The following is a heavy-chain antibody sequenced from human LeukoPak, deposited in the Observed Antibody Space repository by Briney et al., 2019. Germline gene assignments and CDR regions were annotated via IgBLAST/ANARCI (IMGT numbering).Heavy chain of an antibody. J-gene: IGHJ4*02. V-gene: IGHV3-74*01. D-gene: IGHD6-6*01. CDR3: ARGPNSNWSGLDF. CDR2: INEDGSYT. Sequence: GGSLRLSCAASGFTLSAYWVHWVRQAPGKGLVWVSRINEDGSYTSYADSVKGRFTISRDNAKNTLYLQMNSLRAEDTAVYYCARGPNSNWSGLDFWGRGTLLTVSS. CDR1: GFTLSAYW.